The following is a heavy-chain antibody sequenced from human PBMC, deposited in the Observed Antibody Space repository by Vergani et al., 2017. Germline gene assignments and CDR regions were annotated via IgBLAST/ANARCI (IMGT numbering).Heavy chain of an antibody. Sequence: EVQLLESGGGLVQPGGSLRLSCAASGFTFSSYWMSWVRQAPGKGLEWVANIKQDGSEKYYVDSVKGRFTISRDNSKNTLYLQMNSLRAEDTAVYYCARAYYDFWSGFFSGYYFDYWGQGTLVTVSS. V-gene: IGHV3-7*03. J-gene: IGHJ4*02. CDR1: GFTFSSYW. CDR3: ARAYYDFWSGFFSGYYFDY. D-gene: IGHD3-3*01. CDR2: IKQDGSEK.